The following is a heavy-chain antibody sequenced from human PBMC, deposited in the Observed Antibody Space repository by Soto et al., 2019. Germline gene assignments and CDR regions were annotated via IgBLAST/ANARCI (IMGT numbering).Heavy chain of an antibody. CDR1: GGSISSYY. D-gene: IGHD5-18*01. CDR3: ARDYSSYGPFDY. Sequence: PSETLSLTCTVSGGSISSYYWSWIRQPPGKGLEWIGYIYYRGSTNYNPSLKSRVTISVDTSKNQFSLKLSSVTAADTAVYYCARDYSSYGPFDYWGQGTLVTVSS. J-gene: IGHJ4*02. CDR2: IYYRGST. V-gene: IGHV4-59*01.